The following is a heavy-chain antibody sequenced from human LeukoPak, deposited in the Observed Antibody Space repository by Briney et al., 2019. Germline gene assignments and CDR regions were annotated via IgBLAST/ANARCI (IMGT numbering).Heavy chain of an antibody. CDR2: ISSSSSYI. V-gene: IGHV3-21*01. Sequence: AGGSLRLSCAASGFTFSSYSMNWVRQAPGEGLEWVSSISSSSSYIYYADSVKGRFTISRDNAKNSLYLQMNSLRAEDTAVYYCARQIPVVTAIHGNYDYWGQGTLVTVSS. J-gene: IGHJ4*02. CDR3: ARQIPVVTAIHGNYDY. CDR1: GFTFSSYS. D-gene: IGHD2-21*02.